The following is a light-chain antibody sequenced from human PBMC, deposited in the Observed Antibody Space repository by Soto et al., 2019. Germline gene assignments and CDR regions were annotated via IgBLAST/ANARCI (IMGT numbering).Light chain of an antibody. CDR2: GAS. J-gene: IGKJ4*01. Sequence: EIEMTQSPVTLSVSPGERATLSCRASQSIRSNLAWYQQKPGQAPRLLIYGASTRATGVAARFSGSGSGTEFTLTITSLQSEDLAVYFCQQYNEWPPLTFGGGTKLEIK. CDR1: QSIRSN. V-gene: IGKV3-15*01. CDR3: QQYNEWPPLT.